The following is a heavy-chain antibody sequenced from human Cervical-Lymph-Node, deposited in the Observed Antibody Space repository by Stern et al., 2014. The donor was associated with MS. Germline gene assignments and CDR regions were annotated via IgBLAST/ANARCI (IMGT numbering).Heavy chain of an antibody. Sequence: QMQLVQSGTEVRKPGASVKVSCKASGYTFTDFYIHWVRQAPGQGLEWMGRINPNSGGTNYARKFQGRVTVTRDTSISTAYMDLSRLRWNDTAVYYCARDTPNDSSGFFRYWGQGTLVTVSS. CDR3: ARDTPNDSSGFFRY. D-gene: IGHD3-22*01. CDR2: INPNSGGT. J-gene: IGHJ4*02. V-gene: IGHV1-2*06. CDR1: GYTFTDFY.